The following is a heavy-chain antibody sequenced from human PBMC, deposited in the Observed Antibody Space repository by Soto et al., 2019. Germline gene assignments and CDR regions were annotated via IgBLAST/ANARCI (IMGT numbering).Heavy chain of an antibody. D-gene: IGHD2-15*01. CDR3: ARGLTVVVVAAARTDAFDI. V-gene: IGHV4-34*01. J-gene: IGHJ3*02. CDR1: GGTFSGYY. CDR2: INHTGST. Sequence: QVQLQQWGAGLLKPSETLSLTCAVYGGTFSGYYWSWIRQPPGKGLEWIGEINHTGSTNYNPSLKSRVTISVDTSKSQFSLKLSSVTAAYTAVYYCARGLTVVVVAAARTDAFDIWGQGTIVTVSS.